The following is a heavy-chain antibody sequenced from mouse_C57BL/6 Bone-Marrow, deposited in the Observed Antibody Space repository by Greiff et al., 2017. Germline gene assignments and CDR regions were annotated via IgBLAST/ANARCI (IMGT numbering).Heavy chain of an antibody. CDR2: IYPRSGNT. V-gene: IGHV1-81*01. CDR3: ARLELDYDDFDY. CDR1: GYTFTSYG. J-gene: IGHJ2*01. D-gene: IGHD2-4*01. Sequence: VMLVESGAELARPGASVKLSCKASGYTFTSYGISWVKQRTGQGLEWIGEIYPRSGNTYYNEKFKGKATLTADKSSSTAYMELRSLTSEDSAVYFCARLELDYDDFDYWGQGTTLTVSS.